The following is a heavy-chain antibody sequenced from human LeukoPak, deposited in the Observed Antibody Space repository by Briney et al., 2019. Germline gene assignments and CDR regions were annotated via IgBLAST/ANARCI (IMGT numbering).Heavy chain of an antibody. CDR1: SGSISGDYF. Sequence: SETLSLTCTVSSGSISGDYFWAWIRQAPGKGLVWVGSVYSPVRSHYNPSLQSRVSMYLDTSKSQFSLRLSYVTAADTALYFCGRLLGAARTDYFDSWGQGIMVTVSS. V-gene: IGHV4-39*01. CDR3: GRLLGAARTDYFDS. D-gene: IGHD1-1*01. J-gene: IGHJ4*02. CDR2: VYSPVRS.